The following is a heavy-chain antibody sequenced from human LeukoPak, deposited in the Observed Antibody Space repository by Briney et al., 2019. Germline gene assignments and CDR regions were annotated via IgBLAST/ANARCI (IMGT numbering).Heavy chain of an antibody. D-gene: IGHD6-19*01. Sequence: SGGSLRLSCAASGFTFSSYAMSWVRQAPGKGLEWVSAISGSGGSTYYADSVKGRFTISRDNSKNTLHLQMNSLRAEDTAVYYCAKDYSSGWYRGYFDYWGQGTLVTVSS. CDR3: AKDYSSGWYRGYFDY. CDR2: ISGSGGST. CDR1: GFTFSSYA. V-gene: IGHV3-23*01. J-gene: IGHJ4*02.